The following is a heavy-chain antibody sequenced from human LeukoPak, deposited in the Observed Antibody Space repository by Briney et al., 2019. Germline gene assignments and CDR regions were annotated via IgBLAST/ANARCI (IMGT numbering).Heavy chain of an antibody. Sequence: SETLSLTCTVSGDSISSSSYYWGWIRQPPGKGLEWIGEINHSGSTNYNPSLKSRVTISVDTSKNQFSLKLSSVTAADTAVYYCARGRSNHYYGMDVWGQGTTVTVSS. CDR2: INHSGST. CDR3: ARGRSNHYYGMDV. V-gene: IGHV4-39*07. J-gene: IGHJ6*02. CDR1: GDSISSSSYY. D-gene: IGHD4-4*01.